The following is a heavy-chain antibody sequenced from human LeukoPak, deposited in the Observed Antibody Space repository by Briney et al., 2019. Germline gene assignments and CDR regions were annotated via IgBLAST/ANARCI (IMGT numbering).Heavy chain of an antibody. D-gene: IGHD6-13*01. V-gene: IGHV3-7*02. CDR3: VGRSSSSLPSI. J-gene: IGHJ3*02. CDR1: GFTFSSYW. CDR2: INPDGNQK. Sequence: GGSLRLSCAASGFTFSSYWMSWVRQAPGKGLEWVANINPDGNQKFYVGSVEGRFTISRDNAKDSLYLQMNSLRVEDTAVYYCVGRSSSSLPSIWGQGTMVTVSS.